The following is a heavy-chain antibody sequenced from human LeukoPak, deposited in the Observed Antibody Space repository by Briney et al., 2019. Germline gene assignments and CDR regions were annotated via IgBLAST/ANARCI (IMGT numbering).Heavy chain of an antibody. J-gene: IGHJ4*02. CDR3: ARDLGYCSGGSCFFDN. CDR1: GYTFTAYY. V-gene: IGHV1-2*02. CDR2: INPNSGGT. Sequence: ASVKVSCKASGYTFTAYYMHWVRQAPGQGLERMGWINPNSGGTSSAQKFQGRVTMTRDTSIIAAYMELSRLTSDDTAVYYCARDLGYCSGGSCFFDNWGQGTLVTVSS. D-gene: IGHD2-15*01.